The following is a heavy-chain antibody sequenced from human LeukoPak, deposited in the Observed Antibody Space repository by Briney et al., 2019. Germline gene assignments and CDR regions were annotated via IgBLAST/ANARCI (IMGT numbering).Heavy chain of an antibody. Sequence: GGSLRLSCAASGFTFSSYAMSWVRQAPGKGLEWVSSISSSSSYIYYADSVKGRFTISRDNAKNSLYLQMNSLRAEDTAVYYCARALVATEYYYYYYYMDVWGKGTTVTISS. CDR1: GFTFSSYA. D-gene: IGHD5-12*01. J-gene: IGHJ6*03. CDR2: ISSSSSYI. CDR3: ARALVATEYYYYYYYMDV. V-gene: IGHV3-21*01.